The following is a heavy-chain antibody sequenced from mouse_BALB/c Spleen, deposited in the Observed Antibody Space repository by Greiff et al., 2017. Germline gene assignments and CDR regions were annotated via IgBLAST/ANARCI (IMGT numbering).Heavy chain of an antibody. CDR2: ISSGGSYT. CDR3: AREASQFYFDY. J-gene: IGHJ2*01. V-gene: IGHV5-9-3*01. Sequence: EVNVVESGGGLVKPGGSLKLSCAASGFTFSSYAMSWVRQTPEKRLEWVATISSGGSYTYYPDSVKGRFTISRDNAKNTLYLQMSSLRSEDTAMYYCAREASQFYFDYWGQGTTLTVSS. CDR1: GFTFSSYA.